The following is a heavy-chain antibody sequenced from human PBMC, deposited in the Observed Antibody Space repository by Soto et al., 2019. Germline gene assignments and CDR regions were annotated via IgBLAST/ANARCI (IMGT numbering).Heavy chain of an antibody. V-gene: IGHV1-18*01. CDR3: ARDQVVVVAANYWYFDL. CDR2: ISAYNGNT. Sequence: QVQLVQSGAEVKKPGASVKVSCKASGYTFTSYGISWVRQAPGQGLEWMGWISAYNGNTNYAQKLQGRVTMTTDTSTSTAYMKLRSLRSDDTAVYYCARDQVVVVAANYWYFDLWGRGTLVTVSS. D-gene: IGHD2-15*01. CDR1: GYTFTSYG. J-gene: IGHJ2*01.